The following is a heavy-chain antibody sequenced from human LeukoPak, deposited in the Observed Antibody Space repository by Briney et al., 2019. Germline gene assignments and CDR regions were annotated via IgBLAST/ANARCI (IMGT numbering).Heavy chain of an antibody. V-gene: IGHV3-23*01. J-gene: IGHJ2*01. Sequence: GGSLRLSCVASGFTFRIFAMSWVRQAPGKGLEWVSTISGRGDDTYFADSVKGRFTIFRDNSKNTLYMQMNSLRAEDTGVYYCAKAGRYLDLWGRGTLVTVSS. CDR2: ISGRGDDT. D-gene: IGHD3-10*01. CDR1: GFTFRIFA. CDR3: AKAGRYLDL.